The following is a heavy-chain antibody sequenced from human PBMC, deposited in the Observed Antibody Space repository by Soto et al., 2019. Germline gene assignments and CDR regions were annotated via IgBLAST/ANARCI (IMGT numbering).Heavy chain of an antibody. Sequence: QVQLVQSGAEVKKPGASVKVYCKASGYTFTSYYMHCIRQAPGQGLEWMGIINPSGVSTSYAQKFQGRVTMTRDTSTSTVYMELSSLRSEDTAVYYCASTIAAKGFFDYWGQGTLVTVSS. V-gene: IGHV1-46*03. D-gene: IGHD6-6*01. CDR2: INPSGVST. CDR3: ASTIAAKGFFDY. J-gene: IGHJ4*02. CDR1: GYTFTSYY.